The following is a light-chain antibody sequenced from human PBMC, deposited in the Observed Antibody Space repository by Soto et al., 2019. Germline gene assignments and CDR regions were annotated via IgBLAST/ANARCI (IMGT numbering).Light chain of an antibody. CDR2: GAS. CDR3: QQYNNWPYT. CDR1: QSVSSN. V-gene: IGKV3-15*01. Sequence: EILMTQSPATLAVSPGERAALSCRASQSVSSNFAWYQQKPGQAPRLLIYGASSRATGTPARLSGSGSGTEFTLTISSLRSEDFAVYYCQQYNNWPYTFGLGTKLEMK. J-gene: IGKJ2*01.